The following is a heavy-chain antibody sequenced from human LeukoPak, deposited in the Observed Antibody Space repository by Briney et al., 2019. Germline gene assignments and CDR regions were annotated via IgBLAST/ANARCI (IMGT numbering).Heavy chain of an antibody. CDR2: IYSDGST. J-gene: IGHJ4*02. CDR3: ARDRILDH. CDR1: GLTVNKNY. V-gene: IGHV3-66*02. Sequence: GGSLRLSCAASGLTVNKNYINWVRQAPGKGPEWVSVIYSDGSTYYADSVKGRFTISRDNSKNTVSLQMNSLRTEDTAVYYCARDRILDHWGQGTLVTVSS.